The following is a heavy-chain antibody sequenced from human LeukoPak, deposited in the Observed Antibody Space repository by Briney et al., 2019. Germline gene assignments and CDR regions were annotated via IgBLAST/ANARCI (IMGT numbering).Heavy chain of an antibody. CDR1: GFTFSSYW. Sequence: GGSLRLSCAASGFTFSSYWMHWVRQAPGKGLEWIPYISSSSSTIYYADSVKGRFTISRDNAKNSLYLQLNSLRAEDTAVYYCARVLHKRNYDSSDYYGSWGQGTLVTVSS. V-gene: IGHV3-48*01. J-gene: IGHJ5*02. D-gene: IGHD3-22*01. CDR3: ARVLHKRNYDSSDYYGS. CDR2: ISSSSSTI.